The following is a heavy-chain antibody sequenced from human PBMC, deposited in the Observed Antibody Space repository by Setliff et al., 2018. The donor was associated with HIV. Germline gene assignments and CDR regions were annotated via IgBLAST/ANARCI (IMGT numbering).Heavy chain of an antibody. J-gene: IGHJ5*02. CDR1: GYTFTSYG. Sequence: ASVKVSCKASGYTFTSYGISWVRQAPGQGLEWMGWISAYNGHTNYAQKFQGRVTMTTDTSTSTAYTELRSLRSDDTAVYYCARDLTGIPSGGGVDPWGQGTLVTVSS. CDR2: ISAYNGHT. CDR3: ARDLTGIPSGGGVDP. V-gene: IGHV1-18*01. D-gene: IGHD1-20*01.